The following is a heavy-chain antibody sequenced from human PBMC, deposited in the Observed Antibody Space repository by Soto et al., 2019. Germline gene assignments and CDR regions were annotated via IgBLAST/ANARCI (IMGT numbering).Heavy chain of an antibody. J-gene: IGHJ4*02. D-gene: IGHD3-10*01. V-gene: IGHV3-23*01. CDR1: GFTFSSYS. CDR2: FRSGGDDDTT. CDR3: AKKVNSGSGSQFFDY. Sequence: GGSLRLSCAASGFTFSSYSMSWVRQAPGKGLEWVSGFRSGGDDDTTYYADSVRGRFTISRDNSKNTLFLQMNSLRAEDTAIYYCAKKVNSGSGSQFFDYWGQGTLVTAPQ.